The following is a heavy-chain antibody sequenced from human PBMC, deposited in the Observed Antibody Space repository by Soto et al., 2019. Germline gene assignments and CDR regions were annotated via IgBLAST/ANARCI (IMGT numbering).Heavy chain of an antibody. CDR2: IYYSGST. V-gene: IGHV4-31*02. CDR1: GGSISSGGYY. D-gene: IGHD6-19*01. J-gene: IGHJ4*02. Sequence: SETLSLTXTVSGGSISSGGYYWSWIRQHPGKGLEWIGYIYYSGSTYYNPSLKSRVTISVDTSKNQFSLKLSSVTAADTAVYYCARRAVAAIDYWGQGTLVTVSS. CDR3: ARRAVAAIDY.